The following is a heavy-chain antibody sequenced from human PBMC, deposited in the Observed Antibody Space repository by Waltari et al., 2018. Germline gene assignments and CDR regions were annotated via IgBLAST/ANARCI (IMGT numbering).Heavy chain of an antibody. J-gene: IGHJ6*04. CDR2: ITPDGSGA. D-gene: IGHD6-25*01. CDR1: GSFFVDYW. V-gene: IGHV3-74*01. Sequence: EVQLVESGGGVVQPGGPWRSAWQASGSFFVDYWKHWARQAPGKGLVWVSRITPDGSGATYADSVRGRFTISRDNPTRTVYLEMNSLTDEDTAVYYCAKTGGSGRPADLDVWGKGTTVIVSS. CDR3: AKTGGSGRPADLDV.